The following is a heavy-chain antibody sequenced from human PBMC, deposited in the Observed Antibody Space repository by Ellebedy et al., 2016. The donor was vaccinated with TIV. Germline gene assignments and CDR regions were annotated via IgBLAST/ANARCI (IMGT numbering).Heavy chain of an antibody. V-gene: IGHV1-69*13. D-gene: IGHD2-2*01. J-gene: IGHJ6*03. CDR3: ARVSCSGTDCPSPTNYYYMDV. CDR2: IIPMFGTA. CDR1: AGTFNNHA. Sequence: ASVKVSXXAPAGTFNNHAISWVRQAPGQGLEWMGEIIPMFGTANYAQKFQDRVTITADESTSTAYMEMSSLRSDDTAMYYCARVSCSGTDCPSPTNYYYMDVWGKGTTVSVSS.